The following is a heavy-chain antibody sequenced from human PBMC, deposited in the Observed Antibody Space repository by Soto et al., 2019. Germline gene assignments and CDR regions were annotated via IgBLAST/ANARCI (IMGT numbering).Heavy chain of an antibody. J-gene: IGHJ5*02. V-gene: IGHV3-11*06. CDR2: ISYGSSYT. D-gene: IGHD6-6*01. CDR1: GFTFSDYY. CDR3: ARAPDNSSSWGVDP. Sequence: QVQLVESGGGLVKPGGSLRLSCAGSGFTFSDYYMTWIRQAPGKGLEWVPYISYGSSYTNYADSVKGRFSIYRDNAKNSLFLQMNNLRTKDTAVYSCARAPDNSSSWGVDPWGRGTLVTVSS.